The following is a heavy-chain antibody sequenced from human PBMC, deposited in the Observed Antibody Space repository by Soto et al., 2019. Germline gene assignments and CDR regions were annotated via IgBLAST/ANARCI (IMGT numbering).Heavy chain of an antibody. Sequence: QVQLQQWGAGLLKPSETLSLTCAVYGGSFSGYYWTWIRQPPGTGLEWIGEINHSGSTNYNPSLNSRLTISVDTSTNPFSLKLTSVTAADTAVYYCARDKITGLFDYWGQGTLVTVSS. V-gene: IGHV4-34*01. CDR3: ARDKITGLFDY. D-gene: IGHD2-8*02. CDR2: INHSGST. CDR1: GGSFSGYY. J-gene: IGHJ4*02.